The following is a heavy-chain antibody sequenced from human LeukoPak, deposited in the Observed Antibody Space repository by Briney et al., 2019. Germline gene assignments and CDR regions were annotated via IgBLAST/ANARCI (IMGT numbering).Heavy chain of an antibody. V-gene: IGHV4-4*07. D-gene: IGHD5-18*01. J-gene: IGHJ4*02. CDR2: IYTSGRT. CDR3: ARGLRGYRYGQDY. Sequence: SETLSLTCTVSGGSISSYYWSGVRQPAGKGVEWVGRIYTSGRTNYNPTLKSPVPMSVATSKHQFSLKLSSVTAADTAVYYCARGLRGYRYGQDYWGQGTLVTVSS. CDR1: GGSISSYY.